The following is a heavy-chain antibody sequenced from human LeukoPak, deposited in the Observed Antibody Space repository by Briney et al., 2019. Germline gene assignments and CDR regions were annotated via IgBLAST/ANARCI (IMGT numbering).Heavy chain of an antibody. V-gene: IGHV1-2*02. Sequence: GASVKVSCKASGYTFTGYYMHWVRQAPGQGLEWMGWINPNSGGTNYAQKFQGRVTMTRDTSISTAYMELSRLRSDDTAVYYCAREPRGDFWSGYYLSYAFDIWGQGTMVTVSS. CDR2: INPNSGGT. CDR1: GYTFTGYY. CDR3: AREPRGDFWSGYYLSYAFDI. D-gene: IGHD3-3*01. J-gene: IGHJ3*02.